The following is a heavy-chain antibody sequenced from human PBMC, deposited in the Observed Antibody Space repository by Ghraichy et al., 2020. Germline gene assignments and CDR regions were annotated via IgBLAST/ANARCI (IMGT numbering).Heavy chain of an antibody. Sequence: GESLNISCAASGFTFSSYWMSWVRQAPGKGLEWVANIKQDGSEKYYVDSVKGRFTISRDNAKNSLYLQMNSLRAEDTAVYYCAGEIAAHDFWSVSYFDYWGQGTLVTVSS. CDR2: IKQDGSEK. J-gene: IGHJ4*02. D-gene: IGHD3-3*01. V-gene: IGHV3-7*01. CDR3: AGEIAAHDFWSVSYFDY. CDR1: GFTFSSYW.